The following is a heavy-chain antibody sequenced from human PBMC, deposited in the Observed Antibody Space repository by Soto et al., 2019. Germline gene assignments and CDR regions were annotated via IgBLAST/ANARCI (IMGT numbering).Heavy chain of an antibody. J-gene: IGHJ4*02. D-gene: IGHD3-9*01. Sequence: SETLSLTCTVSGGSISSYYWSWIRQPPGKGLEWIGYIYYSGSTNYNPSLKSRVTISVDTSKNQFSLKLSSVTAADTAVYYCASRGYFDWYFDYWGQGTLVTVSS. CDR2: IYYSGST. V-gene: IGHV4-59*08. CDR3: ASRGYFDWYFDY. CDR1: GGSISSYY.